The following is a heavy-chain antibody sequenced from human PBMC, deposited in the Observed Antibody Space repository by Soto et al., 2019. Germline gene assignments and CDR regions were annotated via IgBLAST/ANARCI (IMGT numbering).Heavy chain of an antibody. V-gene: IGHV4-30-4*01. D-gene: IGHD3-22*01. CDR1: GGSISSGDYY. Sequence: SETLSLTCTVSGGSISSGDYYWSWIRQPPGKGLEWIGYIYYSGSTYYNPSLKSRVTISVDTSKNQFSLKLSSVTAADTAVYYCARDRHGHYDSSGSRYYFDYWGQGTLVTGS. J-gene: IGHJ4*02. CDR2: IYYSGST. CDR3: ARDRHGHYDSSGSRYYFDY.